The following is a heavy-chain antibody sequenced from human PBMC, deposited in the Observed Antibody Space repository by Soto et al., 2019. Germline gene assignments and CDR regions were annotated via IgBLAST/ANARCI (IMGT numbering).Heavy chain of an antibody. D-gene: IGHD4-17*01. V-gene: IGHV4-30-2*01. CDR2: IYHSGGT. J-gene: IGHJ5*02. Sequence: PSLTCAVSGGPITSGGYSWSWIRQPPGKGLEWIGYIYHSGGTYYNPSLKSRVTLSIDRTKKQFSLKLKSVTAADTAVYFCARTMTTSGWFDPWGQGTLVTVSS. CDR1: GGPITSGGYS. CDR3: ARTMTTSGWFDP.